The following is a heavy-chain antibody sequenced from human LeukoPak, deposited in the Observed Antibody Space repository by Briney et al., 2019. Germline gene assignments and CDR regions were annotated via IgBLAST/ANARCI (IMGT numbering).Heavy chain of an antibody. V-gene: IGHV1-24*01. CDR3: ARGGRSIFGVADY. Sequence: ASVKVSCKVSGYTLTELSMHWVRQAPGKGLEWMGGFDPEDGETIYAQKFQGRVTMTRDTSISTAYMELSRVRSDDTAVYYCARGGRSIFGVADYWGQGTLVTVSS. CDR2: FDPEDGET. J-gene: IGHJ4*02. CDR1: GYTLTELS. D-gene: IGHD3-3*01.